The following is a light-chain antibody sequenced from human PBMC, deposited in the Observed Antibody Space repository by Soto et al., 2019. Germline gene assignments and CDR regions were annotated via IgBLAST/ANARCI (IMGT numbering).Light chain of an antibody. Sequence: DIQMTQSPSSLSASVGDRVTISCRASQGIRNDLGWYQQKSGKAPKRMIYAASSLQGGVPSRFSGSGSETEFTLTISSLQPEEFATYYCQQSYNTPQTVGQGTKVDIK. CDR2: AAS. J-gene: IGKJ1*01. V-gene: IGKV1-17*01. CDR1: QGIRND. CDR3: QQSYNTPQT.